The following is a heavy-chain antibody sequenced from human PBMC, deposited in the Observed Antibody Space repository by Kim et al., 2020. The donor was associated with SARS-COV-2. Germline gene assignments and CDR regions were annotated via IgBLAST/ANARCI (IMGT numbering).Heavy chain of an antibody. CDR2: IYYSGST. D-gene: IGHD1-26*01. J-gene: IGHJ6*02. Sequence: SETLSLTCTVSGGSISSGGYYWSWIRQHPGKGLEWIGYIYYSGSTYYNPSLKSRVTISVDTSKNQFSLKLSSVTAADTAVYYCARGRVGAGGEGMDVWGQVTTVTVSS. V-gene: IGHV4-31*03. CDR3: ARGRVGAGGEGMDV. CDR1: GGSISSGGYY.